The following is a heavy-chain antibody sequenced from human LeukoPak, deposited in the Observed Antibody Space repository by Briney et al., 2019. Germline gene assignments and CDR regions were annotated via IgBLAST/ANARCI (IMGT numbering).Heavy chain of an antibody. D-gene: IGHD2-2*01. J-gene: IGHJ5*02. CDR1: GGSFSGYY. Sequence: PSETLSLTCAVYGGSFSGYYWSWIRQPPGKGLEWIGEINHSGSTNYNPSLKSRVTISVDTSKNQFSLKLSSVTAADTAVYYCARGRWGRSSTSCRRWFDPWGQGTLVAVSS. CDR2: INHSGST. V-gene: IGHV4-34*01. CDR3: ARGRWGRSSTSCRRWFDP.